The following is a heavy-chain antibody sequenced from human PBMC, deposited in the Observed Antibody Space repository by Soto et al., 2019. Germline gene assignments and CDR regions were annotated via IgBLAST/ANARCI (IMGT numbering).Heavy chain of an antibody. CDR2: VSFDGSHK. CDR3: AKLGDAVSGYFDF. J-gene: IGHJ5*01. CDR1: GFTFSSYA. Sequence: QVQLVQSGGGVVQPGGSLRLSCAASGFTFSSYAIHWVRQAPGKGLEWVADVSFDGSHKTYAVPVRGRFTISRDNSKKTVYLQMNSLSAEDTALYYCAKLGDAVSGYFDFWGQGTQVAVSS. D-gene: IGHD3-3*01. V-gene: IGHV3-30*18.